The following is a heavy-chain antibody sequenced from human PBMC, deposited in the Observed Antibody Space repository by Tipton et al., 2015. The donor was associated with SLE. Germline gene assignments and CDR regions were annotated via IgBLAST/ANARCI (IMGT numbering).Heavy chain of an antibody. Sequence: TLSLTCTVSGGSISSSSYYWGWIRQPPGKGLEWIGYIYYSGSTNYNPSLKSRVTISVDTSKNQFSLKLSSVTAADTAVYYCASQRGYSYGVDYWGQGTLVTVSS. V-gene: IGHV4-61*05. D-gene: IGHD5-18*01. CDR3: ASQRGYSYGVDY. J-gene: IGHJ4*02. CDR1: GGSISSSSYY. CDR2: IYYSGST.